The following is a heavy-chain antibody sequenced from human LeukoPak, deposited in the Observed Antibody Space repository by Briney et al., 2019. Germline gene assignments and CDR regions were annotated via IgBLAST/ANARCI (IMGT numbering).Heavy chain of an antibody. J-gene: IGHJ4*02. V-gene: IGHV4-59*08. CDR3: ARHGVAADPYYFDY. D-gene: IGHD6-13*01. CDR1: GGSISSYY. CDR2: IYYSGST. Sequence: SETLSLTCTVSGGSISSYYWSWIRQPPGKGLEWIGYIYYSGSTNYNPSLKSRVTISVDTSKNQFSLKLSSVTAADTAVYYCARHGVAADPYYFDYWGQGTLVTVSS.